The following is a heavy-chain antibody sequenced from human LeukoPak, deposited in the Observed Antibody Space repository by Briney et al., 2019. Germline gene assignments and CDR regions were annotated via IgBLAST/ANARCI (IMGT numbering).Heavy chain of an antibody. CDR1: GGSISSYY. J-gene: IGHJ6*02. Sequence: SETLSLTCTVSGGSISSYYWSWIRQPPGKGLEWIGYIYYSGSTNYNPSLKSRVTISVDTSKNQFSLKLSSVTAADTAVYYCARDPSRGPYYYGSGSYFPSYGMDVWGQGTTVTVSS. D-gene: IGHD3-10*01. CDR3: ARDPSRGPYYYGSGSYFPSYGMDV. V-gene: IGHV4-59*01. CDR2: IYYSGST.